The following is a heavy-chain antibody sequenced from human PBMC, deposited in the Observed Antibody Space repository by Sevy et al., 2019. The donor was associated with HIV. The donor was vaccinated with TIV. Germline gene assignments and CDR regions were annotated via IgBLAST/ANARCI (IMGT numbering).Heavy chain of an antibody. CDR3: ARGGSDAFDI. CDR2: IGTVGDT. Sequence: GGSLRLSCAASGFTFSSYDMHWVRQASGKGLEWVSAIGTVGDTFYPDSVKGRFTISSENAKNSFNLQMNSLRAGDTAVYYCARGGSDAFDIWGQGTMVTVSS. D-gene: IGHD1-1*01. CDR1: GFTFSSYD. V-gene: IGHV3-13*01. J-gene: IGHJ3*02.